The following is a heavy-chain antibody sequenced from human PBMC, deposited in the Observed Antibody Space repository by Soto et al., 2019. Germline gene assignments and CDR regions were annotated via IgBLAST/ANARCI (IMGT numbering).Heavy chain of an antibody. J-gene: IGHJ4*02. D-gene: IGHD2-8*02. V-gene: IGHV3-23*01. CDR1: GFTFSDYG. CDR3: AKGRYDHATTGHFEY. CDR2: ISGGAENT. Sequence: GGSLRLSCAVSGFTFSDYGISWIRQAPGKGLEWVSVISGGAENTYYIDSVRGRSTVSRDNSRNTLYLQMNDLRADDTAVYYCAKGRYDHATTGHFEYWGQGTMVIVSS.